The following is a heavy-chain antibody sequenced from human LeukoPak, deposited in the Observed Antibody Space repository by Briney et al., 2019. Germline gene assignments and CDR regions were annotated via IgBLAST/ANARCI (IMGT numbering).Heavy chain of an antibody. CDR2: ISSSGSAI. V-gene: IGHV3-48*03. Sequence: GGSLRLPCAASGFTFSSYEMNWVRQAPGKGLEWVSYISSSGSAIYYADSVKGRFTISRDNAKNSLYLQMNSLRAEDTAVYYCARAAGRWLPFFDYWGQGTLVTVSS. CDR3: ARAAGRWLPFFDY. J-gene: IGHJ4*02. D-gene: IGHD5-24*01. CDR1: GFTFSSYE.